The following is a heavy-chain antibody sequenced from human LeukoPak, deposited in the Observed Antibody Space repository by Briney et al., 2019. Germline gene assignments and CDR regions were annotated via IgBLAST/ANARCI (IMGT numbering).Heavy chain of an antibody. V-gene: IGHV3-74*01. J-gene: IGHJ3*02. D-gene: IGHD3/OR15-3a*01. CDR1: WLTLSSYW. CDR2: LNSDGSST. Sequence: GGPVRLLHAPSWLTLSSYWMLWVRQAPGKGRVWVLCLNSDGSSTSHPPSAKGPFTIFRDNAKNTLYLQMSSVSGEDTAVYYCAWTPGRLDAFDSWGQGTMVTVSS. CDR3: AWTPGRLDAFDS.